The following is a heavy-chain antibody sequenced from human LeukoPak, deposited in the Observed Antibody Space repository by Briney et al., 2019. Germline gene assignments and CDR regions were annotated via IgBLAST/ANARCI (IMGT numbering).Heavy chain of an antibody. J-gene: IGHJ4*02. CDR1: GGTFSSYA. CDR3: ARGTVLPYYYDSSGYYYEDY. CDR2: IIPILGIA. D-gene: IGHD3-22*01. V-gene: IGHV1-69*04. Sequence: ASVKVSCKASGGTFSSYAISWVRQAPGQGLEWMGRIIPILGIANYAQKFQGRVTITAGKSTSTAYMELSSLRSEDTAVYYCARGTVLPYYYDSSGYYYEDYWGQGTLVTVSS.